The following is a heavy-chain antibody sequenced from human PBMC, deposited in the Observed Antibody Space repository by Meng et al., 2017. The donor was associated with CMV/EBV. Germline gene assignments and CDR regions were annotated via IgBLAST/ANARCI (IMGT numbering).Heavy chain of an antibody. CDR1: GGSISSSSYY. Sequence: GSLRLSCTVSGGSISSSSYYWGWIRQPPGKGLEWIGSIYYSGSTYYNPSLKSRVTISVDTPKNQFSLKLSSVTAADTAVYYCARESLKNIVVVPAASGASDIWGQGTMVTVSS. V-gene: IGHV4-39*07. D-gene: IGHD2-2*01. CDR2: IYYSGST. CDR3: ARESLKNIVVVPAASGASDI. J-gene: IGHJ3*02.